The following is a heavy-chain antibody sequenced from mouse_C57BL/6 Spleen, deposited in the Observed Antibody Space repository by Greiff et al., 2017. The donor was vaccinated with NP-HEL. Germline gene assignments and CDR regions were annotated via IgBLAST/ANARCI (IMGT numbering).Heavy chain of an antibody. CDR2: INPNNGGT. Sequence: VQLQQSGPELVKPGASVKISCKASGYTFTDYYMNWVKQSHGKSLEWIGDINPNNGGTSYNQKFKGKATLTVDKSSSTAYMELRSLTSEDSAVYYCARDPNWDGFAYWGQGTLVTVSA. V-gene: IGHV1-26*01. J-gene: IGHJ3*01. CDR3: ARDPNWDGFAY. D-gene: IGHD4-1*01. CDR1: GYTFTDYY.